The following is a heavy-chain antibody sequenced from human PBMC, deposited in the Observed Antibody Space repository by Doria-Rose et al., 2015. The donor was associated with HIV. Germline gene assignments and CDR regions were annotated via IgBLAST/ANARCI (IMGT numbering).Heavy chain of an antibody. Sequence: QVTLKESGPVLVKPTETLTLTCTVSGVSLSSPGMGVSWIRQPPGKALEWLANIFSDDEGSYKTSLKSRLTISSGTSKGQVVLTMTDMDPVDTATYYCARIKSSRWYHKYYFDFWGQGTLVIVSA. D-gene: IGHD6-13*01. CDR2: IFSDDEG. CDR3: ARIKSSRWYHKYYFDF. V-gene: IGHV2-26*01. J-gene: IGHJ4*02. CDR1: GVSLSSPGMG.